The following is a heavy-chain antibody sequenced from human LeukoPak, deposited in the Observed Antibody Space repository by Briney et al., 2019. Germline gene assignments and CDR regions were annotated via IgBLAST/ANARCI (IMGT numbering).Heavy chain of an antibody. Sequence: SQTLSLTCAVSGGSISSAGYSWSWIRQPPGKGLEWIGYIYHSGSTYYNSSLKSRVTISVDRSKNQFSLKLTSVTAADTAVYYCARLGRYDYFIDYWGQGTLVTVSS. D-gene: IGHD3-16*01. V-gene: IGHV4-30-2*01. CDR1: GGSISSAGYS. CDR2: IYHSGST. CDR3: ARLGRYDYFIDY. J-gene: IGHJ4*02.